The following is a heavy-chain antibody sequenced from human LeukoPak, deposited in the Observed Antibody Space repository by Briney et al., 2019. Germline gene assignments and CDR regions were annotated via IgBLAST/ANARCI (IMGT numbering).Heavy chain of an antibody. Sequence: NAGESLRLSCVASGFTFNTYNMNWVRQAPGKGLEWVSSITSSSSYIYYADSVKGRFTISRDNAKSSLYLQMNSLRDEDTAVYYCAGDPYSGNYGDYYYYYMDVWGKGTTVTISS. V-gene: IGHV3-21*01. CDR2: ITSSSSYI. J-gene: IGHJ6*03. CDR1: GFTFNTYN. CDR3: AGDPYSGNYGDYYYYYMDV. D-gene: IGHD1-26*01.